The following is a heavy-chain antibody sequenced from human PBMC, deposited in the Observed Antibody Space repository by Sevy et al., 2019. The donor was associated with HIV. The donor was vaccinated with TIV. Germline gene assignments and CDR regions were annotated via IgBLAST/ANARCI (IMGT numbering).Heavy chain of an antibody. V-gene: IGHV3-30-3*01. Sequence: GGSLRLSCAASGFTFTSFSMHWVRQAPGKGLEWVATISYDGSNKYYADSVKGRFTISRDNSKNYLYLQMNGLRAEDTAVYCCALERLSSNVAEYFQNWGQGTLVTVSS. CDR2: ISYDGSNK. CDR3: ALERLSSNVAEYFQN. CDR1: GFTFTSFS. J-gene: IGHJ1*01. D-gene: IGHD1-1*01.